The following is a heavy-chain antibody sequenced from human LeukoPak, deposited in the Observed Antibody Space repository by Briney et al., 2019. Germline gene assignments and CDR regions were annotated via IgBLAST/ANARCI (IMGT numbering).Heavy chain of an antibody. CDR1: GFTFSSYA. Sequence: PGRSLRLSCAASGFTFSSYAMHWVRQAPGNGLEWVAVISYDGSNKYYADSVKGRFTISRDNSKNTLYLQMNSLRAEDTAVYYCARDGRMATIYGSFDYWDQGTLVTVSS. CDR2: ISYDGSNK. CDR3: ARDGRMATIYGSFDY. J-gene: IGHJ4*02. V-gene: IGHV3-30*01. D-gene: IGHD5-24*01.